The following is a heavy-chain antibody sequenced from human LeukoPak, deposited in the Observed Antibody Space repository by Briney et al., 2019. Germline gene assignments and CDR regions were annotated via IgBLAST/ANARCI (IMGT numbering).Heavy chain of an antibody. V-gene: IGHV4-39*01. J-gene: IGHJ4*02. D-gene: IGHD1-26*01. CDR2: IYYSGST. CDR3: ARHEVGATFDY. CDR1: GGSISSSSYY. Sequence: SETLSLTCTVSGGSISSSSYYWGWIRQPPGKGLEWIGSIYYSGSTYYNPSLKSRVTISVDTSKNQFSLKLSSVTAADTAVYYCARHEVGATFDYWGQATLVTVSS.